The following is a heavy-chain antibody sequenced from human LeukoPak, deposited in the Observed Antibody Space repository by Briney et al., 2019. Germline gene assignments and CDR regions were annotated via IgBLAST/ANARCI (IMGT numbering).Heavy chain of an antibody. CDR1: RYTFTSYY. V-gene: IGHV1-46*01. D-gene: IGHD6-19*01. CDR3: ARAKKHITVAGEFDY. J-gene: IGHJ4*02. Sequence: ASVKVSCKASRYTFTSYYMHWVRQAPGQGLEWMGIINPSGGSTSYAQKFQGRVTMTRDASTSTVYMELSSLRSEDTAVYYCARAKKHITVAGEFDYWGQGTLVTVSS. CDR2: INPSGGST.